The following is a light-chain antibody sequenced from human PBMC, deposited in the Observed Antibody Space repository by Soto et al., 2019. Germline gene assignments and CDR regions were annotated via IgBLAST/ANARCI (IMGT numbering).Light chain of an antibody. CDR1: SSNIGSNT. Sequence: QAVVTQPPSASGTPGQRVTISCSGSSSNIGSNTVNWYQQLPGTAPKLLIHANNQRPSGVPDRFSGSKSGTSASLAISWLQSEEADYYCAAWDDSLYGYVFGTGTKLTVL. CDR2: ANN. J-gene: IGLJ1*01. V-gene: IGLV1-44*01. CDR3: AAWDDSLYGYV.